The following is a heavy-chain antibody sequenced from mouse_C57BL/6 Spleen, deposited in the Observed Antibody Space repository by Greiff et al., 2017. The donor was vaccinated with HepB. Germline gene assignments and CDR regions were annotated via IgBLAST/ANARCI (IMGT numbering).Heavy chain of an antibody. Sequence: DVKLVESGGGLVQPKGSLKLSCAASGFSFNTYAMNWVRQAPGKGLEWVARIRSKSNNYATYYDDSGKDRFTISRDDSESMLYLQMNNLKTEDTAMYYCVTTTVVGYAMDYWGQGTSVTVSS. CDR1: GFSFNTYA. V-gene: IGHV10-1*01. D-gene: IGHD1-1*01. J-gene: IGHJ4*01. CDR2: IRSKSNNYAT. CDR3: VTTTVVGYAMDY.